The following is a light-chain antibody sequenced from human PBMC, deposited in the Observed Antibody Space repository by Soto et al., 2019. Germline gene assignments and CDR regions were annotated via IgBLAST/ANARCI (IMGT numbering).Light chain of an antibody. Sequence: EIVLTQSPGTLSLSPGERATLSCRASQSVSSSDLVWYQQKPGQAPRLLIYGASSRATGIPDRFSGSGSGTDFTLTISRLEPEDFAVYYCQQYGSSPPMYTFGQGTKLEIK. J-gene: IGKJ2*01. CDR3: QQYGSSPPMYT. CDR1: QSVSSSD. V-gene: IGKV3-20*01. CDR2: GAS.